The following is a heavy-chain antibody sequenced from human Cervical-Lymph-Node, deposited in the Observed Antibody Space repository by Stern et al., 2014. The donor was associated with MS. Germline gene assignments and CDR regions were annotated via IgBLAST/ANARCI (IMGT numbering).Heavy chain of an antibody. CDR1: GYTFTSLS. Sequence: VQLEESGAEVKKPGASVKVSCKTSGYTFTSLSVHWVRQAPGQGLEWMGWINPASGDTRYSQRLQGRVTITRDPSANTAYLDLESLRSEDTAVYYCAASDYPLFSFWGQGTLVTVSS. V-gene: IGHV1-3*01. D-gene: IGHD1-26*01. J-gene: IGHJ4*02. CDR3: AASDYPLFSF. CDR2: INPASGDT.